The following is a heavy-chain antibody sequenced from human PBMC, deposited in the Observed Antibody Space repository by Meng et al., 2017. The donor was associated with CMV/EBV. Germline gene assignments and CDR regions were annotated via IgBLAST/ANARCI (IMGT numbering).Heavy chain of an antibody. Sequence: QGALQGSCPGLVKPSETLSLTCTVSGGSISSYYWSWIRQPAGKGLEWIGRIYTSGSTNYNPSLKSRVTMSVDTSKNQFSLKLSSVTAADTAVYYCARDLMNCSSTSCANWFDPWGQGTLVTVSS. CDR1: GGSISSYY. V-gene: IGHV4-4*07. CDR3: ARDLMNCSSTSCANWFDP. D-gene: IGHD2-2*01. J-gene: IGHJ5*02. CDR2: IYTSGST.